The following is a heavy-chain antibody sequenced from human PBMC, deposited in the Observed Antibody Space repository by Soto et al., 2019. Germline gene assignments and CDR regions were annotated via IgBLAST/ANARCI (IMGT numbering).Heavy chain of an antibody. V-gene: IGHV4-34*01. J-gene: IGHJ4*02. CDR1: GGSFSGYY. D-gene: IGHD3-3*01. CDR3: ARGRNTIFGRQSYFDY. CDR2: INHSGST. Sequence: SETLSLTCAVYGGSFSGYYWSWIRQPPGEGLEWIGEINHSGSTNYNPSLKSRVTISVDTSKNQFSLKLSSVTAADTAVYYCARGRNTIFGRQSYFDYWGQGTLVTVSS.